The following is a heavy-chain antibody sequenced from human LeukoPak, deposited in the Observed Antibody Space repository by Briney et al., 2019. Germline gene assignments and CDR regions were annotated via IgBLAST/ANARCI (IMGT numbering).Heavy chain of an antibody. CDR2: IRSKVNNYAT. Sequence: PGGSLRLSCAASGFTFSGSAMHWVRQASGKGLEWVGRIRSKVNNYATEYAASVRGRFTLSRDDLKNTAYLQMNSLKTEDTAIYYCASRLIYGDSLYDAFDIWGQGALVTVSS. J-gene: IGHJ3*02. V-gene: IGHV3-73*01. D-gene: IGHD4-17*01. CDR3: ASRLIYGDSLYDAFDI. CDR1: GFTFSGSA.